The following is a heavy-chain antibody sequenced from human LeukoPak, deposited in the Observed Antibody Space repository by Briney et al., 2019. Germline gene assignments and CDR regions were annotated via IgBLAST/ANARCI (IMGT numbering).Heavy chain of an antibody. D-gene: IGHD2-2*01. J-gene: IGHJ4*02. Sequence: GGSLRLSCAASGFTFSSYGMHWVRQAPGKGLEWAAFIRYDGSNKYYADSVKGRFAISRDNSKNTLYLQMNSRRAEDTAVYYCAKDRGVVPAATYYFDYWGQGTLVTVSS. CDR2: IRYDGSNK. V-gene: IGHV3-30*02. CDR3: AKDRGVVPAATYYFDY. CDR1: GFTFSSYG.